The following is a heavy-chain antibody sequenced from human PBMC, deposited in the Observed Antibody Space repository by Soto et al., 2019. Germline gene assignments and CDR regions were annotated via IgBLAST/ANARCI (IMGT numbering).Heavy chain of an antibody. CDR1: GFNFNSYA. Sequence: QVQLVESGGGVVQPGRSLRLSCAASGFNFNSYAMHWVRQAPGKGLEWVAIISNDGSNKNYVDSVKGRFTISRDNSKNTRSLQMTSLTPADAAVYFCGKGGLGGGYCYFLVNWGQGTLVTFSS. J-gene: IGHJ4*01. D-gene: IGHD2-21*02. V-gene: IGHV3-30*18. CDR2: ISNDGSNK. CDR3: GKGGLGGGYCYFLVN.